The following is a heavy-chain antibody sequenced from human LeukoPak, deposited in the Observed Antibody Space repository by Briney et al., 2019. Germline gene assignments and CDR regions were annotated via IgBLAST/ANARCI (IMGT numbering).Heavy chain of an antibody. V-gene: IGHV1-69*06. CDR3: ARVEYYYDSSGYYWGGYYFDY. Sequence: SVKVSCMASGGTFSSYAISWVRQAPGQGLEWMGGIIPIFGTANYAQKFQGRVTITADKSTSTAYMELSSLRSEDTAVYYCARVEYYYDSSGYYWGGYYFDYWGQGTLVTVSS. D-gene: IGHD3-22*01. CDR1: GGTFSSYA. CDR2: IIPIFGTA. J-gene: IGHJ4*02.